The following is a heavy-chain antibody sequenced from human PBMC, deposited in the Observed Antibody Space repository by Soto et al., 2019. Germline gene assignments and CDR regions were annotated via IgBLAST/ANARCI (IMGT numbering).Heavy chain of an antibody. CDR2: ISSSSTYT. D-gene: IGHD3-3*01. V-gene: IGHV3-11*06. CDR1: GFSFSGYY. J-gene: IGHJ6*02. Sequence: QVQLVESGGGLVKPGGSLRLSCAASGFSFSGYYMSWVRQAPGKGLDWMAYISSSSTYTNYADSVKGRFTISRANAKNSLYLQMNSLSAEDTTVYYCAREFWSGSHRLNYGIDLWGRGTTVIVSS. CDR3: AREFWSGSHRLNYGIDL.